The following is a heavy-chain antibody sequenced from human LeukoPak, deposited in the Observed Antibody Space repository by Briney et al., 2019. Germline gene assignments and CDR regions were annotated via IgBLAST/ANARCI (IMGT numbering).Heavy chain of an antibody. CDR3: ARDQGFVQTYYYYYYMDV. Sequence: ASVKVSCKASGYTFTSYDINWVRQAAGQGLEWMGWMNPNSGNTGYAQKFQGRVTITRNTSISTAYMELSSLRSEDTAVYYCARDQGFVQTYYYYYYMDVWGKGTTVTVSS. D-gene: IGHD2-8*01. J-gene: IGHJ6*03. CDR2: MNPNSGNT. CDR1: GYTFTSYD. V-gene: IGHV1-8*03.